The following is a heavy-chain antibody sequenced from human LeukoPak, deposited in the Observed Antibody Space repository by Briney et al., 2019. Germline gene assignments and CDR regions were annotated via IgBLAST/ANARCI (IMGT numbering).Heavy chain of an antibody. J-gene: IGHJ4*02. CDR1: GGSISSYY. D-gene: IGHD3-22*01. CDR3: ARGRQGTMIAGGGRYFDY. V-gene: IGHV4-59*01. CDR2: IYYSGST. Sequence: PSETLSLTCTVSGGSISSYYWSWIRQPPGKGLEWIGYIYYSGSTNYNPSLMSRVTISVDTSKNQFSLKLSSVTAADTAVYYCARGRQGTMIAGGGRYFDYWGQGTLVTVSS.